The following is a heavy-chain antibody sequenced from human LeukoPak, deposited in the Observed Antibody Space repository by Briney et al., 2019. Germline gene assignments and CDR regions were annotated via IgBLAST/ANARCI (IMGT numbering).Heavy chain of an antibody. V-gene: IGHV1-2*02. J-gene: IGHJ4*02. CDR1: GYTFTGYY. CDR2: INPNSGGT. D-gene: IGHD2-2*01. CDR3: ARGRDLDCSSASCSMFDY. Sequence: ASVKVSCKASGYTFTGYYMHWVRQAPGQGLEWMGWINPNSGGTNYAQKFQGRFTMTRDTSINTAYMELSSLTSDDTAVYYCARGRDLDCSSASCSMFDYWGQGTLVTVSS.